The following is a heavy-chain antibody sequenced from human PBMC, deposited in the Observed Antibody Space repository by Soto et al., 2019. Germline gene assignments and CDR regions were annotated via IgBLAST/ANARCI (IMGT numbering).Heavy chain of an antibody. V-gene: IGHV5-51*01. J-gene: IGHJ6*02. D-gene: IGHD3-16*01. CDR3: ARRITLTGYYYYGMDV. Sequence: GESLKISCKGSGYSFTSYWIGWVRQMPGKGLEWMGIIYPGDSDTRYSPSFQGQVTISADRSISTAYLQWSSLKASDTAMYYCARRITLTGYYYYGMDVWGQGTTVTVSS. CDR2: IYPGDSDT. CDR1: GYSFTSYW.